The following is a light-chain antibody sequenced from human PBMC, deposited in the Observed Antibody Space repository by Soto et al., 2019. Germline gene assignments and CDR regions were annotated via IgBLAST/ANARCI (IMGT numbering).Light chain of an antibody. V-gene: IGLV2-14*01. CDR3: SSYTGSSTHVL. CDR2: DVN. Sequence: QSALTQPASVSGSPGQSITISCAGTTSDVGGYYYVSWYQQYPGKAPKLMIYDVNSRPSGVSNRFSGSRSGNTASLTISGRQAEDEAEYYCSSYTGSSTHVLFGGGTKVTVL. CDR1: TSDVGGYYY. J-gene: IGLJ2*01.